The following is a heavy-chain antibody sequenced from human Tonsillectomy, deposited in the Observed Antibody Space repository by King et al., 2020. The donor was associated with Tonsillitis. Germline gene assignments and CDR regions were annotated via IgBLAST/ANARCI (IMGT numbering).Heavy chain of an antibody. CDR3: ARDPRNDYYDSSGYYFDY. Sequence: VQLVESGGGVVQPGRSLRLSCAASGFTFSSYGMHLVRPAPGKGLEWVAVIWYDGRNKNDANSVKGRFTISRDHSKNTLYLQMNSLRAEDTAVYYCARDPRNDYYDSSGYYFDYWGQGTLVTVSS. V-gene: IGHV3-33*01. D-gene: IGHD3-22*01. CDR1: GFTFSSYG. J-gene: IGHJ4*02. CDR2: IWYDGRNK.